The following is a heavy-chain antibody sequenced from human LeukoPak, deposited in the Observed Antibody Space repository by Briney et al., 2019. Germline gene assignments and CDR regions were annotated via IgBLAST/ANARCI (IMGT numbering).Heavy chain of an antibody. J-gene: IGHJ4*02. Sequence: GASVKVSCKVFGYTLTELSMHWVRQAPGKGLEWMGGFDPEDGETIYAQKFQGRVTMTEDTSTDTAYMELSSLRSEDTAVYYCATALGDDILTGYYNSFDYWGQGTLVTVSS. CDR3: ATALGDDILTGYYNSFDY. CDR2: FDPEDGET. V-gene: IGHV1-24*01. D-gene: IGHD3-9*01. CDR1: GYTLTELS.